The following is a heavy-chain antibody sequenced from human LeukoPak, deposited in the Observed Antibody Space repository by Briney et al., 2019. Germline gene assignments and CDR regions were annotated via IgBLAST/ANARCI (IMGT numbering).Heavy chain of an antibody. CDR3: ARLVGYYGSGSYYSLDY. CDR2: INHSGST. Sequence: SGTLSLTCAVYGGSFSGYYWSWIRQPPGKGLEWIGEINHSGSTNYNPSLKSRVTISVDTSKNQFSLKLSSVTAADTAVYYCARLVGYYGSGSYYSLDYWGQGTLVTVSS. CDR1: GGSFSGYY. D-gene: IGHD3-10*01. V-gene: IGHV4-34*01. J-gene: IGHJ4*02.